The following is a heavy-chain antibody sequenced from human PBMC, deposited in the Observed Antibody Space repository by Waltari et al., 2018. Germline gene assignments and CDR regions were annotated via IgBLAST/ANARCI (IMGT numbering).Heavy chain of an antibody. J-gene: IGHJ3*02. V-gene: IGHV3-7*01. CDR2: IKEDGSDN. Sequence: EVQLVESGGGLVQPGGSLRLSCAASGFTLSSHWMNWVRQAPGKGLEWVANIKEDGSDNSYVDSVKGRFTNSRDNSKNSLFLQMDSLRAEDTAVYYCARETSAGSGGFDIWGQGTMVTVSS. D-gene: IGHD2-15*01. CDR3: ARETSAGSGGFDI. CDR1: GFTLSSHW.